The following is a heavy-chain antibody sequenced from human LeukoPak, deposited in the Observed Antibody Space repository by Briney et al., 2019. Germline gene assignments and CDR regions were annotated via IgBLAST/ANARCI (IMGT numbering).Heavy chain of an antibody. D-gene: IGHD1-1*01. CDR1: GFTFSSYA. V-gene: IGHV3-23*01. Sequence: GGSLRLSCAASGFTFSSYAMSWVRQAPGKGLEWVSAISGSGGSTYYADSVKGRFTISRDDPKNTLYLQMNSLRAEDTAVYYCARVRGWKCFDYWGQGTLVTVSS. CDR3: ARVRGWKCFDY. CDR2: ISGSGGST. J-gene: IGHJ4*02.